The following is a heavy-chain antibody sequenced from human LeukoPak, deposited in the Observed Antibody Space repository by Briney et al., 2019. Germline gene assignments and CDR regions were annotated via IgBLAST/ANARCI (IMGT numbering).Heavy chain of an antibody. V-gene: IGHV3-23*01. CDR1: GFTFTNYG. CDR2: ISSSGGST. Sequence: GGSLRLSCAASGFTFTNYGMSWVRQAPGKGLEWVGGISSSGGSTLYAASVKGRFTISRDNSKNTLHVQMNSLRAEDTAVYYCARDLRPGGGGFDYWGQGTLATVSS. J-gene: IGHJ4*02. D-gene: IGHD3-16*01. CDR3: ARDLRPGGGGFDY.